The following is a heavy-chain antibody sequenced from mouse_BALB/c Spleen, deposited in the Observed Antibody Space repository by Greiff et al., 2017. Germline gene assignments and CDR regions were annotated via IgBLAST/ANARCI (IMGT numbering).Heavy chain of an antibody. Sequence: VKLVESGPGLVAPSQSLSITCTVSGFSLTSYGVHWVRQPPGKGLEWLGVIWAGGSTNYNSALMSRLSISKDNSKSQVFLKMNSLQTDDTAMYYCARFYGNSWFAYWGQGTLVTVSA. CDR1: GFSLTSYG. CDR3: ARFYGNSWFAY. V-gene: IGHV2-9*02. D-gene: IGHD2-1*01. J-gene: IGHJ3*01. CDR2: IWAGGST.